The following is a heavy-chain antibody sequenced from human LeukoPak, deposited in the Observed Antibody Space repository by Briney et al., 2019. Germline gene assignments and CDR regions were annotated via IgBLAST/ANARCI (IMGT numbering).Heavy chain of an antibody. CDR2: ISNNGGYT. CDR1: GFTFSSSA. CDR3: AKSGY. Sequence: GGSLRLSCAASGFTFSSSAMSWVRQAPGKGLEWVSAISNNGGYTYYADSVQGRFTISRDNSKSTLCLQMNSLRAEDTAVYYCAKSGYWGQGTLVTVSS. J-gene: IGHJ4*02. V-gene: IGHV3-23*01.